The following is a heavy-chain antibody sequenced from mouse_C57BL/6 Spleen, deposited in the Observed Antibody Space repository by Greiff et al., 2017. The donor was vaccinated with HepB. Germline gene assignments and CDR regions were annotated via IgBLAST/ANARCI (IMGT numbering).Heavy chain of an antibody. J-gene: IGHJ2*01. CDR3: ARGDDGYPFDY. CDR2: IDPSDSYT. D-gene: IGHD2-3*01. CDR1: GYTFTSYW. Sequence: QVQLQQPGAELVKPGASVKLSCKASGYTFTSYWMQWVKQRPGQGLEWIGEIDPSDSYTNYNQKFKGKATLTVYTSSSTAYMQLSSLTSEDSAVYYCARGDDGYPFDYWGQGTTLTVSS. V-gene: IGHV1-50*01.